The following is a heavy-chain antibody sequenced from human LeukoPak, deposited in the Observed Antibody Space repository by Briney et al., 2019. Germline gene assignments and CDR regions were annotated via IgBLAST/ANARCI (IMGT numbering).Heavy chain of an antibody. J-gene: IGHJ4*02. Sequence: GGSLRLSCAASGFTFSSYAMSWVRQAPGKGLEWVSAISGSGGSTYYAGSVKGRFTISRDNSKNTLYLQMNSLRAEDTAVYYCASLEVVATGYFDYWGQGTLVTVSS. CDR3: ASLEVVATGYFDY. CDR1: GFTFSSYA. V-gene: IGHV3-23*01. D-gene: IGHD2-15*01. CDR2: ISGSGGST.